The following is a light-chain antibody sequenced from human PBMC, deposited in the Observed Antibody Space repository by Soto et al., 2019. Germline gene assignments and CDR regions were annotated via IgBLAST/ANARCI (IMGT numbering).Light chain of an antibody. J-gene: IGKJ3*01. V-gene: IGKV1-27*01. CDR3: QEYNFAPPFT. Sequence: DIQMTQSPSSLSASVGDRVTITCRASLGISNYLAWYQQKPGKVPKLLIYAASTLQSGVPSRFSGSGSGTECTLSISSVQPEGATTYYGQEYNFAPPFTFGPVTKVDI. CDR1: LGISNY. CDR2: AAS.